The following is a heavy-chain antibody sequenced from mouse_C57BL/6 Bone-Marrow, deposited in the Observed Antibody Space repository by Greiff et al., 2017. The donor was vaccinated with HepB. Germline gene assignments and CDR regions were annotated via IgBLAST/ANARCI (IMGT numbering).Heavy chain of an antibody. V-gene: IGHV15-2*01. J-gene: IGHJ3*01. CDR1: DSEVFPIAY. D-gene: IGHD2-4*01. Sequence: QVQLQQSGSELRSPGSSVKLSCKDFDSEVFPIAYMSWVRQKPGHGFEWIGGILPSIGRTIYGEKFEDKATLDADTLSNTAYLELNSLTSEDSAIYYCARGGYDYDPAWFAYWGQGTLVTVSA. CDR3: ARGGYDYDPAWFAY. CDR2: ILPSIGRT.